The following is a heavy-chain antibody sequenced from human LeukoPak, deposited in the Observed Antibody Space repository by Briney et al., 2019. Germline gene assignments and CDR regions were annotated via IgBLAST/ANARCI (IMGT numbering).Heavy chain of an antibody. CDR2: ISLDGSRK. J-gene: IGHJ5*01. CDR1: GLTFTSHG. V-gene: IGHV3-33*05. Sequence: GGSLRLSCAASGLTFTSHGFHWVRQAPGRGLEWLTFISLDGSRKSYADSVKGRFTFSRDDSKNTLYLEMDSLRAEDTATYYCARDRAVSWLDSWGLGTLVTVSS. CDR3: ARDRAVSWLDS. D-gene: IGHD3-10*01.